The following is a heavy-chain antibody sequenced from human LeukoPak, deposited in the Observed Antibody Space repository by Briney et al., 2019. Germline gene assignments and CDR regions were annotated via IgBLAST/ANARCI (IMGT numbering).Heavy chain of an antibody. CDR2: IKQDGSEK. CDR3: ARLPPLRRVAATLYYYYGMDV. Sequence: GGSLRLSCAASGFTFSSYWLTWVRQAPGKGLEWVANIKQDGSEKYYVDAVKGRFTISRDNAKNSLYLQMNSLRAEDTAVYYCARLPPLRRVAATLYYYYGMDVWGQGTTVTVSS. CDR1: GFTFSSYW. D-gene: IGHD2-15*01. V-gene: IGHV3-7*03. J-gene: IGHJ6*02.